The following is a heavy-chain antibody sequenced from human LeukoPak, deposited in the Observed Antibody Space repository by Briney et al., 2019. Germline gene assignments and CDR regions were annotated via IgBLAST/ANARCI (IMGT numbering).Heavy chain of an antibody. CDR2: ISAYNGNT. CDR3: ARQLAYCGGDCEFDY. CDR1: GYTFTSYG. V-gene: IGHV1-18*01. Sequence: ASVNVSCKASGYTFTSYGISWVRQAPGQGLEWMGWISAYNGNTNYAQKLQGRVTMTTDTSTSTAYMELRSLRSDDTAVYYCARQLAYCGGDCEFDYWGQGTLVTVSS. D-gene: IGHD2-21*02. J-gene: IGHJ4*02.